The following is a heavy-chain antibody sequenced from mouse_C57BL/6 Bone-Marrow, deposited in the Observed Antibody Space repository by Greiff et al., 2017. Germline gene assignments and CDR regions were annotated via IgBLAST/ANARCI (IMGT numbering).Heavy chain of an antibody. CDR3: ARGGGIYYVPFAY. D-gene: IGHD2-1*01. CDR1: GYTFTSYG. CDR2: IYPRSGYT. J-gene: IGHJ3*01. Sequence: QVQLQQSGAELARPGASVKLSCKASGYTFTSYGISWVKQRTGPGLEWIGEIYPRSGYTYYNEKFKGKATLTVDKSSSTAYMELRSLTSEDSAVFFCARGGGIYYVPFAYWGQGTLVTVSA. V-gene: IGHV1-81*01.